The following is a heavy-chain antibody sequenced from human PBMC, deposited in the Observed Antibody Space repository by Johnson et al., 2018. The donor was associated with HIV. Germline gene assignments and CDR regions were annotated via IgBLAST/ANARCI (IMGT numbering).Heavy chain of an antibody. V-gene: IGHV3-20*04. J-gene: IGHJ3*02. CDR3: ARVTSFYYDSGGYYVDAFDI. Sequence: VHLVESGGSLVLPGGSLRLSCAASGFTFSNYAMSCVRQAPGKGLEWVSGINWNGGSTSYADSVKGRFTISRDYAKNSLYLEMYSLRAEDAALYYCARVTSFYYDSGGYYVDAFDIWGQGTMVTVSS. CDR1: GFTFSNYA. D-gene: IGHD3-22*01. CDR2: INWNGGST.